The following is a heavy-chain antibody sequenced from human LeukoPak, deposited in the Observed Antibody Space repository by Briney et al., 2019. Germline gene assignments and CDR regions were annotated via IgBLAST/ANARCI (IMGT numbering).Heavy chain of an antibody. CDR1: GDSISSYY. Sequence: SETLSLTCTVSGDSISSYYWSWIRQPPGKGLEWIGYIYYRGNTNYSPSLQSRVSISVDTSKNQFSLKLTSVTAADTAVYYCARLARDAYNYDACDIWGQGTMVTVSS. D-gene: IGHD5-24*01. V-gene: IGHV4-59*08. CDR2: IYYRGNT. J-gene: IGHJ3*02. CDR3: ARLARDAYNYDACDI.